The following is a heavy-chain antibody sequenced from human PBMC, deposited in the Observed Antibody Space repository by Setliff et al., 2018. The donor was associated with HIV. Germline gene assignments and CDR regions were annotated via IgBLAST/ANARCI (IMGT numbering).Heavy chain of an antibody. J-gene: IGHJ4*02. D-gene: IGHD7-27*01. V-gene: IGHV3-30*02. CDR1: GFTFSNYD. CDR3: AKDSWGYHY. CDR2: VRYHGSDK. Sequence: LRLSCAASGFTFSNYDMHWVCQAPGKGLEWVAFVRYHGSDKYYADSVKGRFTISRDNSKSTLYLQMNSLRPEDTAVYYCAKDSWGYHYWGQGTLVTVSS.